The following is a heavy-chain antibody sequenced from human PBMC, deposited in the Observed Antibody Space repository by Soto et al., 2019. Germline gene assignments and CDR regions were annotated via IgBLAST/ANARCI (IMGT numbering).Heavy chain of an antibody. V-gene: IGHV3-23*01. D-gene: IGHD3-10*01. J-gene: IGHJ4*02. Sequence: EVQLLESGGGLVQPGGSLRLSCAASGFTFSSYAMSWVRQAPGKGLEWVSAISGSGGSTYYADSVKGRFTISRDNHKNTLDLEMNGLRAEDTGGYYCAKQCALLWFGEFDHWGQGTLVTVSS. CDR1: GFTFSSYA. CDR2: ISGSGGST. CDR3: AKQCALLWFGEFDH.